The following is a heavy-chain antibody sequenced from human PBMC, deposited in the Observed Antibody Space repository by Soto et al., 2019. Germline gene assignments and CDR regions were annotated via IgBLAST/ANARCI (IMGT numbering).Heavy chain of an antibody. V-gene: IGHV3-21*01. CDR2: ISSSSSHI. J-gene: IGHJ6*02. Sequence: GGSLRLSCAASGFTLTSYSMNWVRQASGKGLEWVASISSSSSHIYYADSVKGRFTISRDNARNSLYLQMNSLRAEDTAVYYCVRERGLSSYYGMDVWGQGTTVTVSS. D-gene: IGHD3-10*01. CDR1: GFTLTSYS. CDR3: VRERGLSSYYGMDV.